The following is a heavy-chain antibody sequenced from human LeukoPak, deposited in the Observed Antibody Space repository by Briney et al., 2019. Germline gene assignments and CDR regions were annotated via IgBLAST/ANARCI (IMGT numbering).Heavy chain of an antibody. Sequence: SVKVSCKASGCTFRSYALHWVRQAPGQGLEWMGGIIPIFGTANYAQKFPDRVTINADESTSTAYMELSSLRSEDTAIYYCASRLYCSNTRCRNFPFAYWGQGTLVTVSS. D-gene: IGHD2-2*01. J-gene: IGHJ4*02. CDR2: IIPIFGTA. V-gene: IGHV1-69*01. CDR1: GCTFRSYA. CDR3: ASRLYCSNTRCRNFPFAY.